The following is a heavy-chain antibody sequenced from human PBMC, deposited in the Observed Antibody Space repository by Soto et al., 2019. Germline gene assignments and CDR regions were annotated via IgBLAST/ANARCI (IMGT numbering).Heavy chain of an antibody. J-gene: IGHJ6*02. V-gene: IGHV3-48*03. D-gene: IGHD2-2*01. CDR1: GFTFSSYE. CDR2: ISSSGSTI. Sequence: GGSLRLSCTASGFTFSSYEMNWVRQAPGKGLEWVSYISSSGSTIYYADSVKGRFTISRDNAKNSLYLQMNSLRAEDTAVYYCARGTPIGYCSSTSCIPGYYYGMDVWGQGTTVTVSS. CDR3: ARGTPIGYCSSTSCIPGYYYGMDV.